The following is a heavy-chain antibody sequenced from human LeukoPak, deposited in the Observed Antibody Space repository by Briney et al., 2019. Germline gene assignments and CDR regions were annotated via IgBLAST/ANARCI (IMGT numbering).Heavy chain of an antibody. Sequence: SETLSLTCTVPGGSISSSSYYWGWIRQPPGKGLEWIGSIYYSGSTYYNPSLKSRVTISVDTSKNQFSLKLSSVTAADTAVYYCARLRLHDFWSGYFPTYYFDYWGQGTLVTVSS. D-gene: IGHD3-3*01. CDR2: IYYSGST. V-gene: IGHV4-39*01. J-gene: IGHJ4*02. CDR1: GGSISSSSYY. CDR3: ARLRLHDFWSGYFPTYYFDY.